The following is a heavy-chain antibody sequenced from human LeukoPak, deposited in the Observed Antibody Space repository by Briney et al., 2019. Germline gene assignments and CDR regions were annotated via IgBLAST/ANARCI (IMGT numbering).Heavy chain of an antibody. D-gene: IGHD3-16*02. CDR3: ARAVPGPAPASYRFDY. J-gene: IGHJ4*02. CDR2: MNPNRGNT. CDR1: GYTFTSYD. V-gene: IGHV1-8*01. Sequence: ASVKVSCKASGYTFTSYDINWVRQAPGQGLEWMGWMNPNRGNTDYAQKFQGGVTMTRNTSIRTAYMELSSLRSEDTAVYYCARAVPGPAPASYRFDYWGQGTLVTVSS.